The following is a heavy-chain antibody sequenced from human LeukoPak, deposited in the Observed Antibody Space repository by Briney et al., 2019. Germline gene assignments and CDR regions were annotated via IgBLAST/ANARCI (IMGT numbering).Heavy chain of an antibody. CDR2: INHNSGGT. V-gene: IGHV1-2*02. Sequence: ASVKVSCKASGYTFTGYYMHWVRQAPGQGLEWMGWINHNSGGTNYAQKFQSRVTMTRDTSISTAYMELSRLRSDDTAVYYCARRGDTAMAFDYWGQGTLITVSS. J-gene: IGHJ4*02. CDR3: ARRGDTAMAFDY. D-gene: IGHD5-18*01. CDR1: GYTFTGYY.